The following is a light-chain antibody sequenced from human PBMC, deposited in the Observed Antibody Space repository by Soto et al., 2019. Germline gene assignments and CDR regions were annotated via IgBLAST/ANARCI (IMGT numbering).Light chain of an antibody. CDR1: QDIHNY. J-gene: IGKJ1*01. CDR3: QHYYNYPWT. Sequence: IQMTQSPSSFSASTGDRATITCRASQDIHNYLAWYQQVPGKAPKLLLYAASILQTGVPSRFSGSGSGTDFTLTIDGLQSEDFATYFCQHYYNYPWTFGQGTTVE. V-gene: IGKV1-8*01. CDR2: AAS.